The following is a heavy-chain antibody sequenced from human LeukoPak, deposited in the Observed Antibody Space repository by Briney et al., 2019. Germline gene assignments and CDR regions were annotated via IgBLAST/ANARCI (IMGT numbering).Heavy chain of an antibody. D-gene: IGHD1-26*01. CDR2: INPNSGTT. CDR3: ARGSRGELPKWAY. V-gene: IGHV1-2*02. CDR1: GYSLTHFY. J-gene: IGHJ4*02. Sequence: ASEKVSCKASGYSLTHFYIHWVRQAPGQGREWRGWINPNSGTTLYPHRFQGRVTMARDTTINTAYLDSSSLRFDDTAVYHCARGSRGELPKWAYWGQGTLVTVSS.